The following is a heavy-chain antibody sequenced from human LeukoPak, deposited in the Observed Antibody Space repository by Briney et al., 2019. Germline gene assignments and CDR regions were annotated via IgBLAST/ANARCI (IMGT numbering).Heavy chain of an antibody. J-gene: IGHJ4*02. V-gene: IGHV3-73*01. Sequence: GGSLKLSCAASGFTFSGSAMHWVRQASGKGLEWVDRIRSKANSYATAYAASVKGRFTISRDDSKNTAYLQMNSLKTEDTAVYYCTRPPSRPYCSCTSCYSDGYWGQGTLVTVSS. CDR3: TRPPSRPYCSCTSCYSDGY. D-gene: IGHD2-2*01. CDR2: IRSKANSYAT. CDR1: GFTFSGSA.